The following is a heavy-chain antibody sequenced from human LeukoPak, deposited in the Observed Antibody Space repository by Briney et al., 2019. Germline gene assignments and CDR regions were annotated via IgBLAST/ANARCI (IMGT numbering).Heavy chain of an antibody. CDR3: AKPGGASSIAY. Sequence: GGSLRLSCAASGFSFSSYGMHWVRQAPGKGLEWVAFIRNDGSNKYYADSVKGRFTISRDNTKNTLYLQMNSLRAEDTAVYYCAKPGGASSIAYWGRGTLVTVSS. V-gene: IGHV3-30*02. CDR1: GFSFSSYG. J-gene: IGHJ4*02. D-gene: IGHD6-6*01. CDR2: IRNDGSNK.